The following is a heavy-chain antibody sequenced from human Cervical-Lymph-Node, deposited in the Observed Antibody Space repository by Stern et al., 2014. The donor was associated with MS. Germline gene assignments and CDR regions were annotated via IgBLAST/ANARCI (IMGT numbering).Heavy chain of an antibody. Sequence: VQLEESGAEVKKPGSSVKVSCKASGDTFSSYAISWVRQAPGQGLEWMGGIIPNIGTANYAQKFQGRVTITADESTSTAYMELSSLRSEDTAVYYCAREPSSSGYYYYFDYWGQGTLVTVSS. V-gene: IGHV1-69*01. D-gene: IGHD3-22*01. CDR3: AREPSSSGYYYYFDY. CDR2: IIPNIGTA. J-gene: IGHJ4*02. CDR1: GDTFSSYA.